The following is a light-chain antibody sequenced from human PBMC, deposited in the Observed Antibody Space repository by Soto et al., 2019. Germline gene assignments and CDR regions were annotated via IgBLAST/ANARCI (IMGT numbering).Light chain of an antibody. J-gene: IGKJ2*01. Sequence: DIQMTPSPSTLSASVGDRVTITCRARQSISSWLAWYQQKPGKAPKLLIYKASSLESGVPSRFSGSGSGTDFTLTISSLQPDDVAAYYCQQYNSYSHTFGQGTKLEIK. V-gene: IGKV1-5*03. CDR3: QQYNSYSHT. CDR2: KAS. CDR1: QSISSW.